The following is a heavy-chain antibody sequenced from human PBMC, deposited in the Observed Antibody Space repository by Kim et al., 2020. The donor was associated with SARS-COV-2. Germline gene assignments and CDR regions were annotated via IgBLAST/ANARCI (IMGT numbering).Heavy chain of an antibody. J-gene: IGHJ4*02. CDR2: ISAYNGNT. Sequence: ASVKVSCKASGYTFTSYGISWVRQAPGQGLEWMGWISAYNGNTNYAQKLQGRVTMTTDTSTSTAYMELRSLRSDDTAVYYCAREGWFGELLVPFDYWGQGTLVTVSS. D-gene: IGHD3-10*01. CDR1: GYTFTSYG. CDR3: AREGWFGELLVPFDY. V-gene: IGHV1-18*01.